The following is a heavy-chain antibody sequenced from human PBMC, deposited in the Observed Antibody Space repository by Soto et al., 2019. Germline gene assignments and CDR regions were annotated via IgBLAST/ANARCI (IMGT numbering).Heavy chain of an antibody. CDR3: AKDRGTMIVVAPYDY. V-gene: IGHV3-30*18. D-gene: IGHD3-22*01. CDR2: ISYDGSNK. CDR1: GFTFSSYG. Sequence: QVQLVESGGGVVQPGRSLRLSCAASGFTFSSYGMHWVRQAPGKGLEWVAVISYDGSNKYYADSVKGRFTISRDNSKNTLYLQMNSLRAEDTAVYYCAKDRGTMIVVAPYDYWGQGTLVTVS. J-gene: IGHJ4*02.